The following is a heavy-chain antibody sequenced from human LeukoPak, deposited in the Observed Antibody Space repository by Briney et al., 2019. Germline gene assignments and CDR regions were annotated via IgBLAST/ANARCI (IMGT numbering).Heavy chain of an antibody. V-gene: IGHV1-18*01. J-gene: IGHJ6*02. CDR3: ASHPRDYGMDV. CDR1: GYTFTSYG. Sequence: ASVKVSCKASGYTFTSYGISWVRQAPGQELEWMGWISAYYGNTNYAQKLQGRVTMTTDTSTSTAYMELRSLRSDDTAVYYCASHPRDYGMDVWGQGTTVTVSS. CDR2: ISAYYGNT.